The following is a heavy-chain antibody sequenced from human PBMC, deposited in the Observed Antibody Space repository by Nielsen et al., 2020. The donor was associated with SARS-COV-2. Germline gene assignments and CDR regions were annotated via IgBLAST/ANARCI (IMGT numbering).Heavy chain of an antibody. J-gene: IGHJ4*02. CDR2: INHSGST. D-gene: IGHD6-13*01. CDR1: GFTFSSYS. Sequence: ESLKISCAASGFTFSSYSMNWVRQAPGKGLEWIGEINHSGSTNYNPSLKSRVTISVDTSKNQFSLKLSSVTAADTAVYYCARESSPFDYWGQGTLVTASS. CDR3: ARESSPFDY. V-gene: IGHV4-34*01.